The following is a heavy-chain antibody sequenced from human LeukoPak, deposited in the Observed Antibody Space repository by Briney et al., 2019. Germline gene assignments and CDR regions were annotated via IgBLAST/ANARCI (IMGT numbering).Heavy chain of an antibody. CDR2: IHSSGHT. V-gene: IGHV4-39*01. CDR3: ARNPSRVDTAMVMGY. D-gene: IGHD5-18*01. J-gene: IGHJ4*02. Sequence: PSETLTLTCTVSGASISSSNYYWGWIRQSTGKGLEWIGSIHSSGHTSNHPALNSRVNMSVDTSNNQLSLRLSSVTAADTAVYYCARNPSRVDTAMVMGYWGQGTLVTVSS. CDR1: GASISSSNYY.